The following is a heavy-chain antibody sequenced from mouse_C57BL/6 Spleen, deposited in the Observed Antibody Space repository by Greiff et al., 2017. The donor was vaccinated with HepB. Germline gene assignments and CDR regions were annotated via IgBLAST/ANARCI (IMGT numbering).Heavy chain of an antibody. CDR1: GISITTGNYR. Sequence: EVKVVESGPGLVKPSQTVFLTCTVTGISITTGNYRWSWIRQFPGNKLEWIGYIYYSGTITYNPSLTSRTTITRDTPKNQFFLEMNSLTAEDTATYYCARDRYDYDAVYYFDYWGQGTTLTVSS. V-gene: IGHV3-5*01. D-gene: IGHD2-4*01. CDR3: ARDRYDYDAVYYFDY. CDR2: IYYSGTI. J-gene: IGHJ2*01.